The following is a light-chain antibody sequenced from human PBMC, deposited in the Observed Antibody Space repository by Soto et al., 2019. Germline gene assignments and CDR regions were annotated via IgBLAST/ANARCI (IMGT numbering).Light chain of an antibody. CDR1: SSDVGAYNY. CDR3: SSYGGGDTFHVI. J-gene: IGLJ2*01. V-gene: IGLV2-8*01. Sequence: QSVLTQPPSASGSPGQSVTISCTGTSSDVGAYNYVSWCQQYTGKAPKLMIYDVSKRPSGVPDRFSGSKSGNTASLTVSGLRADDEAVYYCSSYGGGDTFHVIFGGGTKLTVL. CDR2: DVS.